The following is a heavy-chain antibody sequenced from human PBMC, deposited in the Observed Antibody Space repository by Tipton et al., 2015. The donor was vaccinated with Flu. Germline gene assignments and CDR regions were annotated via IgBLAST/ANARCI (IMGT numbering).Heavy chain of an antibody. CDR1: GYTFTGYY. CDR2: INPNSGGT. D-gene: IGHD5-18*01. V-gene: IGHV1-2*06. Sequence: QSGAEVEKPGASVKVSCKASGYTFTGYYMHWVRQAPGQGLEWMGRINPNSGGTNYAQKFQGRVTMTRDTSISTAYMELSRLRSDDTAVYYCARRKYSDYYYSGMDVWAQGTTVTVSS. CDR3: ARRKYSDYYYSGMDV. J-gene: IGHJ6*02.